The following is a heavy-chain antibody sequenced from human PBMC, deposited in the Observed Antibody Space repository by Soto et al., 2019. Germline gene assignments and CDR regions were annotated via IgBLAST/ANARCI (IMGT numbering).Heavy chain of an antibody. J-gene: IGHJ4*02. D-gene: IGHD1-26*01. CDR1: GGSISSTGYF. Sequence: QVQLQESGPGLVKPSQTLSLTCTVSGGSISSTGYFWTWIRQHPGKGLEWIGYIFYSGSTFHNPSLKSRDTISVDTSKTQFSLELSSVTAADTAVYYCAREAGSGDYFDYWGQGTLVTVSS. V-gene: IGHV4-31*03. CDR3: AREAGSGDYFDY. CDR2: IFYSGST.